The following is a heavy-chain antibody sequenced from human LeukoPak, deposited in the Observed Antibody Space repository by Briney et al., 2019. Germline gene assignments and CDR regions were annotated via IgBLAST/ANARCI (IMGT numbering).Heavy chain of an antibody. CDR2: IYYSGST. D-gene: IGHD1-26*01. CDR1: GGSISSSSYY. J-gene: IGHJ4*02. V-gene: IGHV4-39*01. CDR3: ACGTSYFDS. Sequence: SETLSLTCTVSGGSISSSSYYSGWIRHPPGKGLEWIGTIYYSGSTYYNPSLKSRVTISVDTSKNGFSLKLRSVPAADTAVYYCACGTSYFDSGGEGTLVTVSS.